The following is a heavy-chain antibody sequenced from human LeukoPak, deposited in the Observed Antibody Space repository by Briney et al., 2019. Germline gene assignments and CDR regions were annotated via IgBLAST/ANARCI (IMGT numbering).Heavy chain of an antibody. Sequence: PSETLSLTCTVAGGSISSDYRSWIRQPAGNGLECIGRMYTSVSTNYNPSLKSRVTMSVDTSKNQSSLKLSSVTAADTAVYYCARDVLTGTTRTWFDPWGQGTLVTVSS. CDR3: ARDVLTGTTRTWFDP. CDR2: MYTSVST. D-gene: IGHD1-7*01. CDR1: GGSISSDY. J-gene: IGHJ5*02. V-gene: IGHV4-4*07.